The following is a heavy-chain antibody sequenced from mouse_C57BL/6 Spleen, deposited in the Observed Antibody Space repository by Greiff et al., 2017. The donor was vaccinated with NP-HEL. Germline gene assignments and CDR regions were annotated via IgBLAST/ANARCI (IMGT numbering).Heavy chain of an antibody. V-gene: IGHV1-69*01. CDR1: GYTFTSYW. D-gene: IGHD4-1*01. Sequence: VQLQQPGAELVMPGASVKLSCKASGYTFTSYWMHWVKQRPGHGLEWIGEIDPSDSYTNYNQKFKGKSTLTVDKSSSTAYMQLSSLTSEDSAVYYCARGLTGTDYFDYWGQGTTLTVSS. J-gene: IGHJ2*01. CDR3: ARGLTGTDYFDY. CDR2: IDPSDSYT.